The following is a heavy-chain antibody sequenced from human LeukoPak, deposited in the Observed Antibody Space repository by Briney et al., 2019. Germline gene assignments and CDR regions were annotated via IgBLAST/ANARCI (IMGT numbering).Heavy chain of an antibody. CDR1: GYTFTSYY. CDR3: ARDPGYYDSSGIGFQH. Sequence: ASVKVSCKASGYTFTSYYMHWVRQAPGQGLEWMGILNPSGGSTSYAQKFQGRVTMTRDTSTSTVYMELSSLRSEDTAVYYCARDPGYYDSSGIGFQHWGQGTLVTVSS. CDR2: LNPSGGST. D-gene: IGHD3-22*01. J-gene: IGHJ1*01. V-gene: IGHV1-46*01.